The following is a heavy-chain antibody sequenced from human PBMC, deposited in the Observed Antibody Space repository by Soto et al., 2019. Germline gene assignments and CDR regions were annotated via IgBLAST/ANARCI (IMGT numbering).Heavy chain of an antibody. D-gene: IGHD3-10*01. CDR2: ISAYNGNT. V-gene: IGHV1-18*01. Sequence: GASVKVSCKASGYTFTSYGISWVRQAPGQGLEWMGWISAYNGNTNYAQKLQGRVTMTTDTSTSTAYMELRSLRSDDTAVYYCARDAPWFGDYYYGRAVWGQGTTVTVSS. J-gene: IGHJ6*02. CDR3: ARDAPWFGDYYYGRAV. CDR1: GYTFTSYG.